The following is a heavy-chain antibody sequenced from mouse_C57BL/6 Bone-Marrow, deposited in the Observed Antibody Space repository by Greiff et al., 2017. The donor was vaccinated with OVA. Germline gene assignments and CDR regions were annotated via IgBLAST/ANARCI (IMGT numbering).Heavy chain of an antibody. CDR2: IDPSDSET. D-gene: IGHD1-1*01. CDR1: GYTFTSYW. J-gene: IGHJ4*01. V-gene: IGHV1-52*01. Sequence: VKLQQPGAELVRPGSSVKLSCKASGYTFTSYWMHWVKQRPIQGLEWIGNIDPSDSETHYNQKFKDKATLTVDKSSSTAYMQLSSLTSEDSAFYYCAVSIYYYGSISSYYAMDYWGQGTSVTVSS. CDR3: AVSIYYYGSISSYYAMDY.